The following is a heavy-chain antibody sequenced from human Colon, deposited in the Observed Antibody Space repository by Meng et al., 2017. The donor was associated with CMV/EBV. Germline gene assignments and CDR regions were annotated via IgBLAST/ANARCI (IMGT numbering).Heavy chain of an antibody. D-gene: IGHD5/OR15-5a*01. V-gene: IGHV4-59*08. Sequence: SETLSLTCNVSTVSGGSINTFYWSWIRQPPGKGLEWIGAVYYTGSSIYNPSLKSRVTMSVDTSKNQFSLKLSSVTAADTAVYYCAVLRSIYGMDVWGQGTTVTVSS. J-gene: IGHJ6*02. CDR1: GGSINTFY. CDR3: AVLRSIYGMDV. CDR2: VYYTGSS.